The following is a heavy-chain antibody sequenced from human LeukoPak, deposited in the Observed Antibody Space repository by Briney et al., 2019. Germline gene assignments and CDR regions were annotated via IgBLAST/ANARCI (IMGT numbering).Heavy chain of an antibody. J-gene: IGHJ4*02. Sequence: GASVKVSCKASGYTFTSYGISWVRQAPGQGLEWMGWISGYNGNTNYAQKFQGRVTMTRDTSTSTAYMELRSLRSDDTAVYYCARVGDILTGYPYYFDYWGQGMLVTVSS. CDR2: ISGYNGNT. CDR3: ARVGDILTGYPYYFDY. V-gene: IGHV1-18*01. D-gene: IGHD3-9*01. CDR1: GYTFTSYG.